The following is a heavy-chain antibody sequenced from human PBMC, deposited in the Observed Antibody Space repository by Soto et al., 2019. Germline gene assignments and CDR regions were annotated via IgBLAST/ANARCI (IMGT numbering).Heavy chain of an antibody. Sequence: GGSLRLSCAASGFTFSDYYMSWIRQAPGKGLEWVSYISSSGSTIYYADSVKGRFTISRDNAKNSLYLQMNSLRAEDTAVYYCASYWSGYYFYYYGMDVWGQGTTVTVSS. J-gene: IGHJ6*02. CDR2: ISSSGSTI. D-gene: IGHD3-3*01. V-gene: IGHV3-11*01. CDR1: GFTFSDYY. CDR3: ASYWSGYYFYYYGMDV.